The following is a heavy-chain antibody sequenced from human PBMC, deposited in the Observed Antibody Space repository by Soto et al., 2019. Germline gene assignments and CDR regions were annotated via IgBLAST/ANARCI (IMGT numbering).Heavy chain of an antibody. CDR1: GFTFSSYA. CDR3: ARPYYYGSGKETYYYGMDV. Sequence: GGSLRLSCAASGFTFSSYAMHWVRQAPGKGLEWVAVISYDGSNKYYADSVKGRFTISRDNSKNTLYLQMNSLRAEDTAVYYCARPYYYGSGKETYYYGMDVWGQGTTVTVSS. V-gene: IGHV3-30-3*01. D-gene: IGHD3-10*01. J-gene: IGHJ6*02. CDR2: ISYDGSNK.